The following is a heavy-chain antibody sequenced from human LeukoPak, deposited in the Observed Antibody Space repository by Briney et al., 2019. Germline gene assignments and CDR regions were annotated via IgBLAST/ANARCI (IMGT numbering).Heavy chain of an antibody. CDR3: ARNRFGFHYADAFDM. CDR2: MRYGGSNK. Sequence: HAGGPLRLSCAPSGFSLFNCDMHWVPPAPAKGLKWVAIMRYGGSNKYCADSLKGRFIICRDNSKNTLYLKMNSLRGDDTAVYYWARNRFGFHYADAFDMWGQGTMVTVSS. J-gene: IGHJ3*02. V-gene: IGHV3-30*02. D-gene: IGHD5-12*01. CDR1: GFSLFNCD.